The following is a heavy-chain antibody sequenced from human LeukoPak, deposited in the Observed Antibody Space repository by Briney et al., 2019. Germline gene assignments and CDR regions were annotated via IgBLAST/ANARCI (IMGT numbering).Heavy chain of an antibody. V-gene: IGHV3-48*01. J-gene: IGHJ4*02. Sequence: PGRSLRPSCAASGFTFSSYSMNWVRQAPGKGLEWVSYISSSSTIYYADSVKGRFTISRDNAKNSLYLQMNSLRAEDTAVYYCAREGGIDYGGSNGVLFDYWGQGTLVTVSS. D-gene: IGHD4-23*01. CDR1: GFTFSSYS. CDR3: AREGGIDYGGSNGVLFDY. CDR2: ISSSSTI.